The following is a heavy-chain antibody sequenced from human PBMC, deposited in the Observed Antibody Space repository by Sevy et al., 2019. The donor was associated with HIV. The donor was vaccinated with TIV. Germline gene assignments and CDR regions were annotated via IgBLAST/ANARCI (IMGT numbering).Heavy chain of an antibody. V-gene: IGHV4-31*03. J-gene: IGHJ3*02. CDR2: IYYSGST. Sequence: SETLSLTCTVSGGSISSGGYDWSWIRQHLGKGLEWIGYIYYSGSTYYKPSLKSRVTISVDTSKNQFSLKPTSVTAADTAVYYCARDGRPFDIWGQRTMVTVSS. CDR3: ARDGRPFDI. CDR1: GGSISSGGYD.